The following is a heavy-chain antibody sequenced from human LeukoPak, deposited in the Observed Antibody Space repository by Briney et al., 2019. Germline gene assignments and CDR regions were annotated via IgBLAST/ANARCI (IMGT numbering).Heavy chain of an antibody. CDR2: ISSSGGLT. V-gene: IGHV3-48*03. J-gene: IGHJ4*02. Sequence: AGGALRLSCAASGFAFSNYEMIWGRQAPGKEPEWGSYISSSGGLTYYADSVKGRVTVSRDNAKDSLFLHMNSLRVEDTAIYYCARDSLHDYGGTGYGYYFDYWGQGTLVTVSS. D-gene: IGHD4/OR15-4a*01. CDR1: GFAFSNYE. CDR3: ARDSLHDYGGTGYGYYFDY.